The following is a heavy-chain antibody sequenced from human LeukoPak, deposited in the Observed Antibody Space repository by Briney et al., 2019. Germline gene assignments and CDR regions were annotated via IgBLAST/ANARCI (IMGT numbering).Heavy chain of an antibody. CDR3: AKASYSGSPALDF. D-gene: IGHD1-26*01. CDR1: GFTFSNNG. Sequence: PGGSLRLSCAASGFTFSNNGMHWVRQTPGKGLEWVAFTRYDESKTFYGDSWRGRFTISRDNSKKTLYLQMNSLTTDDSAVYSCAKASYSGSPALDFWGQGTLVTVSS. CDR2: TRYDESKT. V-gene: IGHV3-30*02. J-gene: IGHJ4*02.